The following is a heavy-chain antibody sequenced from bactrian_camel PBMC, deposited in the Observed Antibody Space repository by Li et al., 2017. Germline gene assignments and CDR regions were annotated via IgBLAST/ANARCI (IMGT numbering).Heavy chain of an antibody. D-gene: IGHD3*01. CDR2: ISSGGVTT. V-gene: IGHV3S1*01. J-gene: IGHJ4*01. Sequence: HVQLVESGGDLVQPGGSLTLSCAASDFSTDYITWVRQAPGKGMEWVSTISSGGVTTHYADSVQGRFTISRDNAKNTLTLQLNSLNFEDTAMYFCAKLSLRYRNSVFHGSLSIWGQGTQVTVS. CDR3: AKLSLRYRNSVFHGSLSI. CDR1: DFSTDY.